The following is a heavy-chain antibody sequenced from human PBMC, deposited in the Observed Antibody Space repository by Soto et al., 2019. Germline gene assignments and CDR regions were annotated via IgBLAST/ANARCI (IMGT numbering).Heavy chain of an antibody. V-gene: IGHV1-69*13. CDR1: GGTFSSYA. CDR2: IIPIFGTA. CDR3: ARGSATGSSCYYYFDY. D-gene: IGHD3-22*01. J-gene: IGHJ4*02. Sequence: GASVKVSCKASGGTFSSYAISWVRQAPGQGLEWMGGIIPIFGTANYAQKFQGRVTITADESTSTAYMELSSLRSEDTAVYYCARGSATGSSCYYYFDYWGQGTLVTVSS.